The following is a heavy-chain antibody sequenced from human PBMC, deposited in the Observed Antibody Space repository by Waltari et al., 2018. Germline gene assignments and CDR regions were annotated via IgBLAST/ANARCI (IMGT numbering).Heavy chain of an antibody. V-gene: IGHV4-61*02. CDR1: GGSISSGSYY. CDR2: SYTSGST. CDR3: ARGSQQLALDY. Sequence: QVQLQESGPGLVKPSQTLSLTCTVSGGSISSGSYYWSWIRQPAGKGLEWIGRSYTSGSTNYNPSLKSRVTISVDTSKNQFSLKLSSVTAADTAVYYCARGSQQLALDYWGQGTLVTVSS. J-gene: IGHJ4*02. D-gene: IGHD6-13*01.